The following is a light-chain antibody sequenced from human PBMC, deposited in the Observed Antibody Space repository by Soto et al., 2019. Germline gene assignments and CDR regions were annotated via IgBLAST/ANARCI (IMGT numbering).Light chain of an antibody. J-gene: IGKJ4*01. Sequence: EIVMTQSPATLSVSPGERATLSCRASQSVSSNLAWYQQRPGQAPRLLIFGASTRAAGIPARFSGGGSGTEFTLTISSLQSEDSAVYHCQQYNKWPLTFGGGTKVEIK. CDR2: GAS. V-gene: IGKV3-15*01. CDR3: QQYNKWPLT. CDR1: QSVSSN.